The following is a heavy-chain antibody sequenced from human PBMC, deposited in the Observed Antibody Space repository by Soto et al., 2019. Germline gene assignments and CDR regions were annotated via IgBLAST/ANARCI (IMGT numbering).Heavy chain of an antibody. CDR1: GFTFSSYG. CDR3: ARQRPMVWGVITWFDP. CDR2: IWYDGSNK. Sequence: QVQLVESGGGVVQPGRSLRLSCAASGFTFSSYGMHWVRQAPGKGLEWVAVIWYDGSNKYYADSVKGRFTISRDNSKNTLYLQMNSLRAEDTAVYYCARQRPMVWGVITWFDPWGQGTLVTVSS. D-gene: IGHD3-10*01. V-gene: IGHV3-33*01. J-gene: IGHJ5*02.